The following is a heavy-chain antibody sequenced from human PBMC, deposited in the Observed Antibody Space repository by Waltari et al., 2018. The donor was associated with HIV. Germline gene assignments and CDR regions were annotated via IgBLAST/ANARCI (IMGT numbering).Heavy chain of an antibody. CDR3: ARGLDILTGHYHWFLDV. V-gene: IGHV4-61*02. CDR2: VYTSGSP. J-gene: IGHJ2*01. Sequence: QVQLQESGPGLVKPSQTLSLTCTVSGASITRGAYYWSWIRQPAGKGLEWIGRVYTSGSPNYNPSLRSRVTMSLDTSKNQFSLKLTSVTAADTAVYYCARGLDILTGHYHWFLDVWGRGTLVTVSS. D-gene: IGHD3-9*01. CDR1: GASITRGAYY.